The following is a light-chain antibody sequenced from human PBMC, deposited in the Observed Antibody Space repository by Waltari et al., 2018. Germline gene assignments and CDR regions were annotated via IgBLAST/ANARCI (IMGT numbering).Light chain of an antibody. Sequence: WYKQRPGQSPLLVIYQDTKRPSEIPERFSGSKSANAATLTITGTQAMDEADYYCQALGTGAWVFGGGTKLTVL. CDR2: QDT. V-gene: IGLV3-1*01. CDR3: QALGTGAWV. J-gene: IGLJ3*02.